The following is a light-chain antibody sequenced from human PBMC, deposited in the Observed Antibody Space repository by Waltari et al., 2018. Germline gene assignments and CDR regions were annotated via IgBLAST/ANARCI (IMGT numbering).Light chain of an antibody. CDR3: ASHAGGNNLDV. V-gene: IGLV2-8*01. Sequence: QSTLTQPPSACGSLGQSVTMSCTGTSNDVGYYNYVSWFQQSPGQAPKLLISQVSKRPSGVPDRFSGFKSGNTAFRTVSGLQADDEADYYWASHAGGNNLDVFGGGTKLTVL. J-gene: IGLJ2*01. CDR1: SNDVGYYNY. CDR2: QVS.